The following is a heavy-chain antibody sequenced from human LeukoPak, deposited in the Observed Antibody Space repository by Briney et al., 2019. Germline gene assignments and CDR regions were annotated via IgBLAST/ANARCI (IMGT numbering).Heavy chain of an antibody. CDR1: GFTFDDYA. V-gene: IGHV3-9*01. D-gene: IGHD3-10*01. Sequence: GGSLRLSCAASGFTFDDYAMHWVRQAPGKGLEWVSGISWNSGSIGYADSVKGRFTISRDNAKNSLYLQMNSLRAEDTAVYYCAREFTMVRGVLPPDYWGQGTLVTVSS. J-gene: IGHJ4*02. CDR3: AREFTMVRGVLPPDY. CDR2: ISWNSGSI.